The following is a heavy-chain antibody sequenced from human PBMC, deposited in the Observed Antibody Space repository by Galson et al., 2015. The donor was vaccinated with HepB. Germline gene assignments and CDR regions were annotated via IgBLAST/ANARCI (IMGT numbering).Heavy chain of an antibody. CDR1: GDSVSSNSAA. J-gene: IGHJ5*02. V-gene: IGHV6-1*01. D-gene: IGHD3-22*01. CDR2: TYYRSKWYY. CDR3: ARNVYYDTSGYYYKPGWVDP. Sequence: CAISGDSVSSNSAAWNWVRQSPSRGLEWLGRTYYRSKWYYDYAVSVRSRITINPDISRNQFSLQLYSVPPEDTAVYYCARNVYYDTSGYYYKPGWVDPGGQGTLVTVSS.